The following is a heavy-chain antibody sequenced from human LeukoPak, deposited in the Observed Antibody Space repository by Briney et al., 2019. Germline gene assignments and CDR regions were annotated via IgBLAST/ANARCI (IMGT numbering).Heavy chain of an antibody. J-gene: IGHJ4*02. D-gene: IGHD3-10*01. CDR1: GFTFSSYW. V-gene: IGHV3-7*03. Sequence: GGSLRLSCAASGFTFSSYWMTWVRQAPGKGLEWVANIKEDGSETYYVGSVKGRFTISRDNAKDSLYPQLNSLRAEDTAVYYCPRGTNYWGQGTLVTVPS. CDR2: IKEDGSET. CDR3: PRGTNY.